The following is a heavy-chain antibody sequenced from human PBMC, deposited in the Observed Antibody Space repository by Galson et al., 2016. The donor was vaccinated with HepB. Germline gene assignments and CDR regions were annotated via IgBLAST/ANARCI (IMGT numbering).Heavy chain of an antibody. Sequence: SLRLSCAASGFTFSSYGMHWVRQAPGKGLEWVAVIWYDGSNKYYADSVKGRFTISRDNSKNTLYLQMNSLRAEDTAVYYCARESSIAAAGGLDYWGQGTLVTVSS. V-gene: IGHV3-33*01. CDR3: ARESSIAAAGGLDY. CDR2: IWYDGSNK. J-gene: IGHJ4*02. D-gene: IGHD6-13*01. CDR1: GFTFSSYG.